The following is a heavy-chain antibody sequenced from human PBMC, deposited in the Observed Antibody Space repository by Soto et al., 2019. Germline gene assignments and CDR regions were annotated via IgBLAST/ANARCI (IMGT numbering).Heavy chain of an antibody. CDR1: GASIGSSTC. CDR3: ARVFRRPKYCSGGSCYLDY. D-gene: IGHD2-15*01. Sequence: PAEPLSLTCAISGASIGSSTCWRWVGRTPGKGLEWIGEIYHSGSTNYNPSLKSRVTISVDKSKNQFSLKLSSVTAADTAVYYCARVFRRPKYCSGGSCYLDYWGQGTLVTVS. J-gene: IGHJ4*02. CDR2: IYHSGST. V-gene: IGHV4-4*02.